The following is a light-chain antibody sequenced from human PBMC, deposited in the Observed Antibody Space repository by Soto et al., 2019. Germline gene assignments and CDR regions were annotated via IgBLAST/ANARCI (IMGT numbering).Light chain of an antibody. CDR3: NAYAGSNIV. CDR1: SSDVGGYNY. J-gene: IGLJ1*01. Sequence: QSALTQPPSASGSPGQSVTISCTGTSSDVGGYNYVSWYQQPPGQAPKLMIYEVYKRPSGVPDRFSGSKSGNTASLTVSGLQAEDEADYYCNAYAGSNIVFGTGTKLTVL. CDR2: EVY. V-gene: IGLV2-8*01.